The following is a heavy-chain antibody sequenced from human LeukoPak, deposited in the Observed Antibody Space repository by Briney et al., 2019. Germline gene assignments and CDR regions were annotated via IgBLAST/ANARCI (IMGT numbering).Heavy chain of an antibody. CDR1: GGSISTYH. J-gene: IGHJ4*02. D-gene: IGHD3-9*01. CDR3: ARGTLTSGYFAF. V-gene: IGHV4-59*01. Sequence: PSETLSLTCTVSGGSISTYHWSWIRQPPGKGLEWLGYIYYTGSTSYNPSLMNRVTMSVDTSKNQFSLKLTSVTAADTAVYYCARGTLTSGYFAFWGQGTLVTVSS. CDR2: IYYTGST.